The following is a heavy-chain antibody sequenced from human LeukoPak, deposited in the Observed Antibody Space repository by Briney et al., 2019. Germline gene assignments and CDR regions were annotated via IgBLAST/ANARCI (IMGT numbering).Heavy chain of an antibody. V-gene: IGHV4-4*02. J-gene: IGHJ4*02. Sequence: PSGTLSLTCGVSGGSITNTNYWTWVRQPPGKGLEWIGEVNLQGSTNYNPSLMGRVAISVDKSENHISLQLTSVTAADTAVYYCAREGGPYRPLDYSGQGTLVTVSS. CDR2: VNLQGST. CDR3: AREGGPYRPLDY. CDR1: GGSITNTNY.